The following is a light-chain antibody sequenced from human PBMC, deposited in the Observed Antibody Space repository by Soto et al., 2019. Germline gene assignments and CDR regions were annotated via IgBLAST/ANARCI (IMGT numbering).Light chain of an antibody. J-gene: IGKJ1*01. Sequence: EIVLTQSPATLSLSPGERATLSCRASQSVTGYLPWYHQKPGQAPRLLIYDASKRATGIPARFSGRGFGTDFTLTISSLEPEDFAVYYCQQRSKWRTFGQGTKVEIK. CDR2: DAS. CDR3: QQRSKWRT. V-gene: IGKV3-11*01. CDR1: QSVTGY.